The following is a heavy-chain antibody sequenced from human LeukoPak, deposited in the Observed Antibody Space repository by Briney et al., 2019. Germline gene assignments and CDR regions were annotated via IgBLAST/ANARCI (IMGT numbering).Heavy chain of an antibody. V-gene: IGHV4-59*01. CDR2: IYDRGST. CDR1: GGSISSYY. Sequence: PSETLSLTCTVSGGSISSYYWSWIRQPPGKGLEWIGNIYDRGSTKYNPSLKSRVTISVDTSKNQFSLRLSSVTAADTAVYYCARGRTFDNWDQGTLVTVSS. J-gene: IGHJ4*02. CDR3: ARGRTFDN.